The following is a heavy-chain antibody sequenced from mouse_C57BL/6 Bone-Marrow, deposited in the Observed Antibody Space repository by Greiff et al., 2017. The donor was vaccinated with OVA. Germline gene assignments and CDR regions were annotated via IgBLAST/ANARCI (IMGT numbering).Heavy chain of an antibody. D-gene: IGHD2-3*01. Sequence: VQLQESGAELVKPGASVKLSCTASGFNIKDYYINWVKQRPGQGLEWIARIYPGSGNTYYNEKFKGKATLTAEKSSSTAYMQLSSLTSEDSAVYFCARWGYDGYFYFDYWGQGTTLTVSS. J-gene: IGHJ2*01. CDR2: IYPGSGNT. CDR1: GFNIKDYY. V-gene: IGHV1-76*01. CDR3: ARWGYDGYFYFDY.